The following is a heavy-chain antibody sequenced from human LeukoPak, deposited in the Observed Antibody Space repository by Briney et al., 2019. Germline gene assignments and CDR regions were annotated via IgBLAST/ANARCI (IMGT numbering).Heavy chain of an antibody. J-gene: IGHJ3*02. CDR3: ARDSEHQLLSAFDI. V-gene: IGHV4-39*02. CDR2: IYYSGST. Sequence: SETLSLTCTVSGGSISSSSYYWGWIRQPPGKGLEWIGSIYYSGSTYYNPSLKSRVTISVDTSKNQFSLKLSSVTAADTAVYYCARDSEHQLLSAFDIWGQGTMVTVSS. D-gene: IGHD2-2*01. CDR1: GGSISSSSYY.